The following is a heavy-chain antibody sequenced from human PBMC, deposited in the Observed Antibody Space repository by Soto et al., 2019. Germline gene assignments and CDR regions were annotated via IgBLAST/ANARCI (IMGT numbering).Heavy chain of an antibody. D-gene: IGHD2-15*01. V-gene: IGHV4-39*01. CDR3: ARASRYCSGGSCHYFDY. Sequence: QLQLQESGPGLVKPSETLSLTCTVSGGYISSSSYYWGWIRQPPGKGLEWIGSIYYSGSTYYNPSLKSRVTISVDTSKNQFSLKLSSVTAADTAAYYCARASRYCSGGSCHYFDYWGQGTLVTVSS. CDR2: IYYSGST. CDR1: GGYISSSSYY. J-gene: IGHJ4*02.